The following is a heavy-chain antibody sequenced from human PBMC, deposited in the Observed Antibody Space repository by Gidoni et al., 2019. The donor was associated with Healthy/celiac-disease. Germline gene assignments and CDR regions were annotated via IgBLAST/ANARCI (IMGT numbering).Heavy chain of an antibody. V-gene: IGHV3-33*01. J-gene: IGHJ4*02. CDR1: GFTFGSYG. CDR2: IWYDGSNK. CDR3: ARDPYSSGWYEADY. Sequence: QVQLVESGGGVVQPGRSLRLYCAASGFTFGSYGMHWVRQAPGKGLEWVAVIWYDGSNKYYADSVKGRFTIARDNSKNTLYLQMNSLRAEDTAVYYCARDPYSSGWYEADYWGQGTLVTVSS. D-gene: IGHD6-19*01.